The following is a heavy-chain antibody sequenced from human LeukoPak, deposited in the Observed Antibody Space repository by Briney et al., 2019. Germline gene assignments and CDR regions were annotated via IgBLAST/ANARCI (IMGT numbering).Heavy chain of an antibody. V-gene: IGHV4-39*01. CDR2: IYYSGST. CDR3: ARRGYGDSPFDY. Sequence: SETLSLTCTVSGGSISSSGYYWGWIRQPPGKGLEWIGNIYYSGSTYYNPSLKSRVTISADMSMNHFSLRLSSVTAADTAVYYCARRGYGDSPFDYWGQGTLVTVSS. D-gene: IGHD4-17*01. J-gene: IGHJ4*02. CDR1: GGSISSSGYY.